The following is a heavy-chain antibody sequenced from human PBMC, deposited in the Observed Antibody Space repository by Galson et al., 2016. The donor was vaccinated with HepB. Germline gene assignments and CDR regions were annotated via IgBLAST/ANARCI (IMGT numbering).Heavy chain of an antibody. CDR2: IYSGGST. Sequence: SLRLSCAASGFTVSSNYMSWVRQAPGKGLEWVSVIYSGGSTYYADSVKGRFTISRDNSKNTLYLQMNSLRAEDTAVYYCARDLISAMVRGVIGVGAFDIWGQGTMVTVSS. CDR3: ARDLISAMVRGVIGVGAFDI. CDR1: GFTVSSNY. V-gene: IGHV3-66*01. D-gene: IGHD3-10*01. J-gene: IGHJ3*02.